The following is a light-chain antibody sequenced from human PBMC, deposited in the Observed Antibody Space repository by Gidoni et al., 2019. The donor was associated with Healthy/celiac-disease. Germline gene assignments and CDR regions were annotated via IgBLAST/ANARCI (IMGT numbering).Light chain of an antibody. Sequence: SYELTQPPSVSVSPGQTARITCSGDKLGDKYACWYQQKPGQSPVLVIYQDSKRPSGIPERFSGSNSGNTATLTISGTQAMDEADYYCQAWDSSTAVVFGGGTKLTAL. CDR3: QAWDSSTAVV. J-gene: IGLJ2*01. CDR2: QDS. CDR1: KLGDKY. V-gene: IGLV3-1*01.